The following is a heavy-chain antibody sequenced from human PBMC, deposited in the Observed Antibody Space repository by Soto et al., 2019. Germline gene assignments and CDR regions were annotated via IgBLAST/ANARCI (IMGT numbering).Heavy chain of an antibody. CDR3: ARGPVDKVAP. CDR2: IIPILGIA. D-gene: IGHD5-12*01. J-gene: IGHJ5*02. CDR1: GGTFSSST. Sequence: QVQLVQSGAEVKKPGSSVKVSCKASGGTFSSSTISWVRQAPGQGLAWMGRIIPILGIANYAQKFQCRVTITTDKSTSTSYTELSSLRSEDTAVYYCARGPVDKVAPWGQVTLVTVSS. V-gene: IGHV1-69*02.